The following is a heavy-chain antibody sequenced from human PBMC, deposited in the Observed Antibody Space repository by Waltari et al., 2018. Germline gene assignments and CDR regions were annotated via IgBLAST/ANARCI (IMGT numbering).Heavy chain of an antibody. CDR2: IHAGGST. D-gene: IGHD5-12*01. V-gene: IGHV3-53*01. CDR3: ARAGLGSPSQWLQLFDS. J-gene: IGHJ4*02. CDR1: GFRVSFNY. Sequence: EVQRVASGGGLIQPGGSLRLSCEAAGFRVSFNYMSWVRQSPGKGGERVSVIHAGGSTYYGDSVKGRFTISRDISKNTLYLQMTSLTVDDSAMYYCARAGLGSPSQWLQLFDSWSQGTLVTVSS.